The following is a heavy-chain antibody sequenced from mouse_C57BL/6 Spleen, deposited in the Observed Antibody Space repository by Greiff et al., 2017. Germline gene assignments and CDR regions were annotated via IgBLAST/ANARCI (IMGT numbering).Heavy chain of an antibody. CDR2: IHPTSGST. J-gene: IGHJ3*01. CDR3: ARRWYSSGPWFAY. V-gene: IGHV1-64*01. CDR1: GYTFTSYW. Sequence: QVQLQQPGAELVKPGASVKLSCKASGYTFTSYWMHWVKQRPGQGLEWIGMIHPTSGSTNYNEKFKSKATLTVDKSSSTAYMQLSSLTSEDSAVYYCARRWYSSGPWFAYWGQGTLVTVSA. D-gene: IGHD3-2*02.